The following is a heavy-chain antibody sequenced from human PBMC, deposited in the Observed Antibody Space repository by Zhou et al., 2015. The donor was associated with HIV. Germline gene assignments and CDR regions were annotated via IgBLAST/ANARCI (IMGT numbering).Heavy chain of an antibody. J-gene: IGHJ4*02. CDR1: GGTFSSYA. CDR2: IIPIFGTA. D-gene: IGHD6-13*01. V-gene: IGHV1-69*12. Sequence: QVQLVQSGAEVKKPGSSVKVSCKASGGTFSSYAISWVRQAPGQGLEWMGGIIPIFGTANYAQKFQGRVTITADESTSTAYMELSSLRSEDTAVYYCARTINERYSSRPVALYYFDYWGQGTLVTVSS. CDR3: ARTINERYSSRPVALYYFDY.